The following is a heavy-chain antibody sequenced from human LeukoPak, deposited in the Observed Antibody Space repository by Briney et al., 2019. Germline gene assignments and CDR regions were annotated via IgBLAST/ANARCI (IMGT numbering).Heavy chain of an antibody. CDR1: GYTFTSYY. CDR2: INPNTGTT. D-gene: IGHD1-14*01. Sequence: ASVKVSCKASGYTFTSYYMHWVRQAPGQGLEWMGWINPNTGTTNYAQNFQGRVTMTRDTSINTAYLEVSSLRSDDTAVYFCAREWVDAPQSDAFDIWGQGTMVTVSS. CDR3: AREWVDAPQSDAFDI. J-gene: IGHJ3*02. V-gene: IGHV1-2*02.